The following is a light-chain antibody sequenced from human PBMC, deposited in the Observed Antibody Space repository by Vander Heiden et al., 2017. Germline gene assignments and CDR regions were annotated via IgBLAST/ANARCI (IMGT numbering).Light chain of an antibody. V-gene: IGLV8-61*01. Sequence: QTVVTQEPSFSVSPGATVTLTCGLSYGSVSTRYYPSWYQQTPGQAPRTLIYNTNTRSSGVPDRFSGSILGNKAALPITGAPADDESAYYCVQFMGSGMRVFGGGTKLTGL. J-gene: IGLJ3*02. CDR1: YGSVSTRYY. CDR3: VQFMGSGMRV. CDR2: NTN.